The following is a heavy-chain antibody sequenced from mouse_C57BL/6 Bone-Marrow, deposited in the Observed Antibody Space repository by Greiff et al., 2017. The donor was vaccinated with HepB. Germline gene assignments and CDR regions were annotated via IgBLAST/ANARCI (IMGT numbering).Heavy chain of an antibody. CDR2: IDPSDSYT. CDR1: GYTFTSYW. J-gene: IGHJ2*01. V-gene: IGHV1-59*01. D-gene: IGHD2-3*01. Sequence: VQLQHPGAELVRPGTSVKLSCKASGYTFTSYWMHWVKQRPGQGLEWIGVIDPSDSYTNYNQKFKGKATLTVDTSSSTAYMQLSSLTSEDSAVYYCARMGEDYFDYWGQGTTLTVSS. CDR3: ARMGEDYFDY.